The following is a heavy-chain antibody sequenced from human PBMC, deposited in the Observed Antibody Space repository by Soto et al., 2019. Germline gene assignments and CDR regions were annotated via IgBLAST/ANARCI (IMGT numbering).Heavy chain of an antibody. CDR1: GYTFTSYV. CDR2: INAGNGNT. J-gene: IGHJ4*02. V-gene: IGHV1-3*01. D-gene: IGHD4-17*01. CDR3: ARDRTYHGDYMCDY. Sequence: QVQLVQSGAEVKKPGASVKVSCKASGYTFTSYVLHWVRQAPGQRPEWMGWINAGNGNTKYSQNFQGRVTIPKNTPASTVYMELRSLQSDAPAVYYCARDRTYHGDYMCDYWGQGTLVAVSS.